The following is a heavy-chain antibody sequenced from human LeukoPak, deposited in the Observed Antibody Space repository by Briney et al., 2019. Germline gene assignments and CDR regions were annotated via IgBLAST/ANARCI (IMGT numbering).Heavy chain of an antibody. CDR3: ARRGYCSSTSCLLGAWS. CDR2: IYHSGST. Sequence: PSETLSLTCAVSGYSISSGYYWGWIRQPPGKGLEWIGSIYHSGSTYYNPSLKSRVTISVDTSKNQFSLKLSSVTAADTAVYYCARRGYCSSTSCLLGAWSWGQGTLVTVSS. D-gene: IGHD2-2*01. V-gene: IGHV4-38-2*01. J-gene: IGHJ4*02. CDR1: GYSISSGYY.